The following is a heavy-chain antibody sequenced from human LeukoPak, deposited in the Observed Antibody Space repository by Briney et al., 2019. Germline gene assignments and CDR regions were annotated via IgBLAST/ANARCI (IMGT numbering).Heavy chain of an antibody. V-gene: IGHV1-69*13. CDR1: GGTFSSYA. D-gene: IGHD3-3*01. CDR3: ARDRTFISTLSGY. J-gene: IGHJ4*02. Sequence: SVKVSCKASGGTFSSYAISWVRQAPGQGLEWMGGIIPIFGTANYAQKFQGRVTITADESTSTAYMELSSLRSEDTAVYYCARDRTFISTLSGYWGQGTLVTVSS. CDR2: IIPIFGTA.